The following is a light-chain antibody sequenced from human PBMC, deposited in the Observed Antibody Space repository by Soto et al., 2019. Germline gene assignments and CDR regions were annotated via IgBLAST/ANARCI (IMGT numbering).Light chain of an antibody. V-gene: IGKV2-28*01. CDR2: LGS. Sequence: DIVMTQSPLSLPVIPGEPASISGRSSQSLLHRNGYNYLDWYLQKPGQSPQLLIYLGSSRASGVPDRFSGSESGTDFTLRISRVEAEDVGIYYCMQVLKTPFTFGGGTKVEIK. CDR3: MQVLKTPFT. J-gene: IGKJ4*01. CDR1: QSLLHRNGYNY.